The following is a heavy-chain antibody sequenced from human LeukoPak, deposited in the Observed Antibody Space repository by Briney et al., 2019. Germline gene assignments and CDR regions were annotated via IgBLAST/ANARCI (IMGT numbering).Heavy chain of an antibody. D-gene: IGHD4-17*01. CDR1: GYTFTSYY. V-gene: IGHV1-46*01. J-gene: IGHJ6*02. Sequence: ASVKVTCKASGYTFTSYYMHWVRQAPGQGLEWMGIINPSGGSTSYAQKFQGRVTMTRDTSTSTVYMELSRLRSEDTAVYYCARDLVTTGGIDVWGQGTTVTVSS. CDR2: INPSGGST. CDR3: ARDLVTTGGIDV.